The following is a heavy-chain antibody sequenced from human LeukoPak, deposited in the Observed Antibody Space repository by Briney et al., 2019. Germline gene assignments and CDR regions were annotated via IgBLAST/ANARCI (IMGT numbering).Heavy chain of an antibody. V-gene: IGHV1-69*13. CDR3: ARDLRGRGYSYGGLGRMGV. D-gene: IGHD5-18*01. CDR2: IIPIFGTA. Sequence: ASVKASCKASGGTFSSYAISWVRQAPGQGLEWMGGIIPIFGTANYAQKSQGRVTITADESTSTAYMELSSLRSEDTAVYYCARDLRGRGYSYGGLGRMGVWGQGTTVTVSS. CDR1: GGTFSSYA. J-gene: IGHJ6*02.